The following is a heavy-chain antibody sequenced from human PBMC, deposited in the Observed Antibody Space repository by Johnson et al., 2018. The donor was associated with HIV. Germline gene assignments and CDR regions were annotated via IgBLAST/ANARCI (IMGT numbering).Heavy chain of an antibody. CDR1: GFTVSSNY. CDR3: ALKAAFNDAFDI. CDR2: ISGSGGST. V-gene: IGHV3-66*02. J-gene: IGHJ3*02. D-gene: IGHD6-25*01. Sequence: EVQLVESGGGLVQPGGSLRLSCAASGFTVSSNYMSWVRQAPGKGLEWVSAISGSGGSTYYADYVKGRFTISRDNSKNTLYLQMNSLRAEETAVYYCALKAAFNDAFDIWGQGTMVTVSS.